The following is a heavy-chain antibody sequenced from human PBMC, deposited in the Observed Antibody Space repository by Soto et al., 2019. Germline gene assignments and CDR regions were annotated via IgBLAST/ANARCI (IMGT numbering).Heavy chain of an antibody. J-gene: IGHJ6*02. CDR1: GGTFSSYA. Sequence: SLKVSCKASGGTFSSYAISWVRQAPGQGLEWMGGIIPIFGTANYAQKFQGRVTITADESTSTAYMELSSLRSEDTAVYYCAAPNYDFWSGSVYGMDVWGQGTTVTVSS. CDR3: AAPNYDFWSGSVYGMDV. D-gene: IGHD3-3*01. CDR2: IIPIFGTA. V-gene: IGHV1-69*13.